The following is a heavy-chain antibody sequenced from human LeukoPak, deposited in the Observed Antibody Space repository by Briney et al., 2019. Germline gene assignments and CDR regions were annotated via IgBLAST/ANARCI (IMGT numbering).Heavy chain of an antibody. V-gene: IGHV3-33*03. Sequence: GGSLRLSCAASGFTFSSYGMHWVRQAPGKGLEWVAVILSDGSKEFYTDSVKGRFTISRDNAKNSLYLQMNSLRAEDTAVYYCAKDSMAYCGGDCYSFDYYYYMDVWGKGTTVTVSS. CDR1: GFTFSSYG. CDR2: ILSDGSKE. D-gene: IGHD2-21*01. CDR3: AKDSMAYCGGDCYSFDYYYYMDV. J-gene: IGHJ6*03.